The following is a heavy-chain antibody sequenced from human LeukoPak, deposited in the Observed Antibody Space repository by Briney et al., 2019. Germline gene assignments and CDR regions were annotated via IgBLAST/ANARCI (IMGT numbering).Heavy chain of an antibody. V-gene: IGHV3-23*01. CDR1: GFTFISYS. CDR3: AKVRLSSSSWYYFDN. J-gene: IGHJ4*02. Sequence: GGSLRLSCAASGFTFISYSMSWVRQAPGNGLHSASAISGSGGSTYYAESVKGRFTISRDNSKHTLFLQMNSLRDEDTAVYYCAKVRLSSSSWYYFDNWGQGTLVTVSS. D-gene: IGHD6-13*01. CDR2: ISGSGGST.